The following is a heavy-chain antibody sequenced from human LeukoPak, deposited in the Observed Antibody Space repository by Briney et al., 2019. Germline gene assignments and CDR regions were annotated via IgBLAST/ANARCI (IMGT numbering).Heavy chain of an antibody. Sequence: GGSLRLSCTASGFSFGDYAMSWVRQAPGKGLEWAGFIRSRAYGGTTEYAASVKGRFTISRDNSNSVAYLQMNSLKTEDTGVYYCTRGSRGLVAVIAATYDYWGHGTLVAVSS. V-gene: IGHV3-49*04. J-gene: IGHJ4*01. CDR2: IRSRAYGGTT. CDR3: TRGSRGLVAVIAATYDY. D-gene: IGHD2-15*01. CDR1: GFSFGDYA.